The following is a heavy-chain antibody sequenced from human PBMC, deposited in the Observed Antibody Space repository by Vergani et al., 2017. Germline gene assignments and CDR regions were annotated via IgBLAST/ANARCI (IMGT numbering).Heavy chain of an antibody. CDR1: GASVSRGTYY. Sequence: QVQLQESGPGLLKPSQTLSLTCTVSGASVSRGTYYWTWIRQPAGKKLEWIVRMYTSGPTIYNPSLESRFTMSVDTSKNQFSLQLSSVTAADTAVYYCARASHCINCYSEGPNGPGYYYMDVWRKGTTVTVSS. CDR3: ARASHCINCYSEGPNGPGYYYMDV. V-gene: IGHV4-61*02. J-gene: IGHJ6*03. CDR2: MYTSGPT. D-gene: IGHD2-21*01.